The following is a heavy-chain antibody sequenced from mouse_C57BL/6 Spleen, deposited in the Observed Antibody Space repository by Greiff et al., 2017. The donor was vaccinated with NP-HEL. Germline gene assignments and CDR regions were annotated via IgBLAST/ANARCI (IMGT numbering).Heavy chain of an antibody. D-gene: IGHD4-1*01. CDR2: IYPGSGST. CDR3: ARRMGRGAMDY. Sequence: QVHVKQPGAELVKPGASVKMSCKASGYTFTSYWITWVKQRPGQGLEWIGDIYPGSGSTNYNEKFKSKATLTVDTSSSTAYMQLSSLTSEDSAVYYCARRMGRGAMDYWGQGTSVTVSS. V-gene: IGHV1-55*01. J-gene: IGHJ4*01. CDR1: GYTFTSYW.